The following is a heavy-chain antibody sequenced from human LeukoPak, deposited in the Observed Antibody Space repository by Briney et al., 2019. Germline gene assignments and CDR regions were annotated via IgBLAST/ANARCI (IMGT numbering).Heavy chain of an antibody. CDR1: GGTITTDY. J-gene: IGHJ5*02. Sequence: PETLSLTCAVSGGTITTDYWSWIRQPPGKGLEWIGYVYYSGTTNYNPSLKSRVTISVDTSKKQFSLRLSSVAAADTAVYYCARDMTDWWFDPWGQGTLVTVSS. CDR2: VYYSGTT. CDR3: ARDMTDWWFDP. V-gene: IGHV4-59*12. D-gene: IGHD3-9*01.